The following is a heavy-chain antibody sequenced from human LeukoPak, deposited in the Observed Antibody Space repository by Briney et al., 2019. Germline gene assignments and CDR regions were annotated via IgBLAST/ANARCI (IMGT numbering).Heavy chain of an antibody. V-gene: IGHV3-30*03. CDR1: RFTFSTYG. D-gene: IGHD3-10*01. CDR2: ISYEGNNK. Sequence: GRSLRLSCAASRFTFSTYGVLWVRRAPGKGLEGVAVISYEGNNKYYANSVKRRFTISIHNSKNTLYLQMNSLRAEDMAMYYCCTSGSFYRIDYWGQGTLVTVSS. CDR3: CTSGSFYRIDY. J-gene: IGHJ4*02.